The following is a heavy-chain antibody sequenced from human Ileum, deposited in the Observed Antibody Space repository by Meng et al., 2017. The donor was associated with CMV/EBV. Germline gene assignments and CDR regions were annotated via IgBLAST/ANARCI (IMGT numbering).Heavy chain of an antibody. CDR2: IKQDGSDK. CDR1: GFTFSDYW. CDR3: ARVTTPPYCGANCYSTGEYFQN. D-gene: IGHD2-21*01. J-gene: IGHJ1*01. Sequence: GGSLRLSCAASGFTFSDYWMSWVRQAPGKGPEWVGNIKQDGSDKFYVDSVEGRFTISRDNAKNSLYLQMNSLRAEETAVYYCARVTTPPYCGANCYSTGEYFQNWGQGTLVTVSS. V-gene: IGHV3-7*01.